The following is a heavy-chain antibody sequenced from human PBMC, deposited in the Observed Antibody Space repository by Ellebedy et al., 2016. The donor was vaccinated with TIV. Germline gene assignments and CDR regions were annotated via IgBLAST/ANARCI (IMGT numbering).Heavy chain of an antibody. CDR3: ARHLGETFDY. Sequence: GESLKISCKGSGYSFTSYWIRWVRQMPGKGLEWMGRIDPSDSYTTYSPSFQGHVTISTDRSSSTAYLQWSSLKASDTAMYYCARHLGETFDYWGQGTLVTVSS. CDR1: GYSFTSYW. V-gene: IGHV5-10-1*01. CDR2: IDPSDSYT. J-gene: IGHJ4*02. D-gene: IGHD2-21*01.